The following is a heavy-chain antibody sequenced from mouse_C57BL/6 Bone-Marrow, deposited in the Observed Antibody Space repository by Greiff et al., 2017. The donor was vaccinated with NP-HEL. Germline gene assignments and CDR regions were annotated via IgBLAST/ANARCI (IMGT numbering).Heavy chain of an antibody. J-gene: IGHJ1*03. CDR1: GFSLTSYG. Sequence: VKLMESGPGLVQPSQSLSITCTVSGFSLTSYGVHWVRQSPGKGLEWLGVIWSGGSTDYNAAFISRLSISKDNSKSQVFFKMNSLQADDTAIYYCARKGDYAWYFDVWGTGTTVTVSS. CDR2: IWSGGST. V-gene: IGHV2-2*01. D-gene: IGHD2-4*01. CDR3: ARKGDYAWYFDV.